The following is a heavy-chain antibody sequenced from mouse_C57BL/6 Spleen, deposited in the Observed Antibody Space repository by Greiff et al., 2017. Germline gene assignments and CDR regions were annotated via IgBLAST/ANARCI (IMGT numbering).Heavy chain of an antibody. J-gene: IGHJ2*01. V-gene: IGHV1-80*01. CDR1: GYAFSSYW. Sequence: QVQLQQPGAELVKPGASVKISCKASGYAFSSYWMNWVKQRPGQGLEWIGQIYPGDGDTNYNGKFKGKATLTADKSSSTAYMQLSSLTSEDSAVYFCAGGDYGSSLDYWGQGTTLTVSS. D-gene: IGHD1-1*01. CDR2: IYPGDGDT. CDR3: AGGDYGSSLDY.